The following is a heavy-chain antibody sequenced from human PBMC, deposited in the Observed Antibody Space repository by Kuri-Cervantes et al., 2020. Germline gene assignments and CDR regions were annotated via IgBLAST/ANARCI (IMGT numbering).Heavy chain of an antibody. CDR2: ISYDGSNK. CDR3: ARCGTAWDPALDY. D-gene: IGHD2-8*02. Sequence: GESLKISCAASGFTFSSYAMHWVRQAPGKGLEWVAVISYDGSNKYYADSVKGRFTISRDNAKNSLYLQMNSLRAEDTAVYYCARCGTAWDPALDYWGQGTLVTVSS. CDR1: GFTFSSYA. J-gene: IGHJ4*02. V-gene: IGHV3-30-3*01.